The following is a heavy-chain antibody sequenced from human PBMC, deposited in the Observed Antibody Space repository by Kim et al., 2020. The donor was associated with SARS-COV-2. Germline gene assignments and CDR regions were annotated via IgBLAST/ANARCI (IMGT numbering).Heavy chain of an antibody. V-gene: IGHV3-30*03. CDR2: ISYDGSNK. J-gene: IGHJ4*02. CDR1: GFTFSSYG. Sequence: GGSLRLSCAASGFTFSSYGMHWVRQAPGKGLEWVAVISYDGSNKYYADSVKGRFTISRDNSKNTLYLQMNSLRAEDTAVYYCAILPGTLLWGGVTIFGVSYDYWGQGTLVTVSS. D-gene: IGHD3-3*01. CDR3: AILPGTLLWGGVTIFGVSYDY.